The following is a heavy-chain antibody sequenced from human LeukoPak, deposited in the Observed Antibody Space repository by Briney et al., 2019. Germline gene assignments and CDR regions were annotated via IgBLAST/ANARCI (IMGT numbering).Heavy chain of an antibody. D-gene: IGHD3-3*01. J-gene: IGHJ4*02. CDR2: INPTGDST. CDR3: ARWAGARPGGYYDFWTGPYDY. Sequence: GASVKVSCKASGDTFTNYYMHWVRQAPGQGLEWTGIINPTGDSTRYAQKFQGRVTMTRDTSTSTVYMELSSLRSEDTAVYYCARWAGARPGGYYDFWTGPYDYWGQGSLVTVSS. V-gene: IGHV1-46*01. CDR1: GDTFTNYY.